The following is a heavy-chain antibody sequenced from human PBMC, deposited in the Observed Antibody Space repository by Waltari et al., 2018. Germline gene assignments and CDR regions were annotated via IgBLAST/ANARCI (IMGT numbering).Heavy chain of an antibody. V-gene: IGHV4-39*01. CDR1: GGSISSESYY. CDR2: ILSSGST. Sequence: QLQLQESGPGLVKPSETLSLTCTVSGGSISSESYYWGWIRQPPGKGLEWIGIILSSGSTYYNPSLKSRVTISVDTSKNQFSLKLSSVTAADTAVYYCARLSYHIVTGYGWFDPWGLGTLVTVSS. J-gene: IGHJ5*02. D-gene: IGHD3-9*01. CDR3: ARLSYHIVTGYGWFDP.